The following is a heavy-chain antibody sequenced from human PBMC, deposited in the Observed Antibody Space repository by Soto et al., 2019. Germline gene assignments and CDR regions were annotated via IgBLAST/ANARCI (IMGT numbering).Heavy chain of an antibody. CDR2: ISYDGSNK. V-gene: IGHV3-30*18. D-gene: IGHD3-9*01. J-gene: IGHJ4*02. CDR1: GFTFSSYG. CDR3: AKDSVDWFLSVEAFYFDY. Sequence: GGSLRLSCAASGFTFSSYGMHWVRQAPGKGLEWVAVISYDGSNKYYADSVKGRFTISRDNSKNTLYLQMNSLRAEDTAVYYCAKDSVDWFLSVEAFYFDYWGQGTLVTVSS.